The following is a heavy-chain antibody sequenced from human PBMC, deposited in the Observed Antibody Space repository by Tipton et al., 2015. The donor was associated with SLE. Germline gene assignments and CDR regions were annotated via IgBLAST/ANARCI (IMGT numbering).Heavy chain of an antibody. J-gene: IGHJ4*02. V-gene: IGHV4-31*03. CDR3: ARYFYDSSGVCLFDF. Sequence: TLSLTCTVSGGSISSSSYYWGWTRQHPGKGLEWIGYVFSSGTTYYNPSLKGRLSLSLDTSQNQLSLKLSSVTSADTAVYYCARYFYDSSGVCLFDFWGQGTLVTVSS. CDR2: VFSSGTT. D-gene: IGHD3-22*01. CDR1: GGSISSSSYY.